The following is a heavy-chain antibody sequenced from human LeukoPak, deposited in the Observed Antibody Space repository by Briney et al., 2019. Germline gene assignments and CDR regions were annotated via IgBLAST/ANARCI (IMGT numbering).Heavy chain of an antibody. CDR2: INHSGYT. D-gene: IGHD4-17*01. J-gene: IGHJ4*02. CDR3: TRMTTGHDY. CDR1: GVSFNNYY. V-gene: IGHV4-34*01. Sequence: PSETLSLTCAVSGVSFNNYYWSWVRQTPGKGLEWIGEINHSGYTNDSPSLKSRVTLSIDTSRKQFSLNLRSVTVADTGIYYCTRMTTGHDYWGQGTLVTVSS.